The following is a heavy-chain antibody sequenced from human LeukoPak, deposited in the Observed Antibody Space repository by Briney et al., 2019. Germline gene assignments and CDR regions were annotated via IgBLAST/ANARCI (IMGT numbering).Heavy chain of an antibody. CDR2: ISYDGSNK. D-gene: IGHD3-22*01. J-gene: IGHJ4*02. CDR3: ARDKSYYDSSGYPDY. V-gene: IGHV3-30-3*01. Sequence: GGSLRLSCAASGFTFSSYAMHWVRQAPGKGLEWEAVISYDGSNKYYADSVKGRFTISRDNSKNTLYLQMNSLRAEDTAVYYCARDKSYYDSSGYPDYWGQGTLVTVSS. CDR1: GFTFSSYA.